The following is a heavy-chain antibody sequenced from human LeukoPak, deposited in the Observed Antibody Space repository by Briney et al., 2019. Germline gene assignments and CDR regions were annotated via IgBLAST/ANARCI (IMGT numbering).Heavy chain of an antibody. CDR3: ARPLRGGSGSFGI. CDR1: GGSISSYY. V-gene: IGHV4-59*01. J-gene: IGHJ3*02. CDR2: IYYSGST. D-gene: IGHD2-15*01. Sequence: SETLSLTCTVSGGSISSYYWSWIRQPPGKGLEWIGYIYYSGSTNYNPSLKSRVTISVDTSKNQFSLKLSSVTAADTAVYYCARPLRGGSGSFGIWGQGTMVTVSS.